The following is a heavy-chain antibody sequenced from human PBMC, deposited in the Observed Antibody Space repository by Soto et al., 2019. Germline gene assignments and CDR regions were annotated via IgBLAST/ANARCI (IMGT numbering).Heavy chain of an antibody. Sequence: SVKVSCKASGGSFGKSAISWVLQTPGRGLEWLGGFIPVYRTLDYAQKFQGRVTITADESTGTAYMTLSSLASDDTAVYYCATGVIWIGYFTVDSWGQGTRVTVSS. V-gene: IGHV1-69*13. CDR1: GGSFGKSA. D-gene: IGHD3-3*01. CDR2: FIPVYRTL. CDR3: ATGVIWIGYFTVDS. J-gene: IGHJ4*02.